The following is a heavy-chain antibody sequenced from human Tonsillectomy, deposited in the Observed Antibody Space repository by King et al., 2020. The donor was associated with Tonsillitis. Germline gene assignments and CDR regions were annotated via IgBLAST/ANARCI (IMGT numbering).Heavy chain of an antibody. Sequence: DVQLVESGGGLVQPGGSLRLSCAASGFTFSSYAMHWVRQAPGKGLEYVSAISSNGGSTYYANSVKGRFTISRDNSKNTLYLQMGSLRAEDMAVYYCAREDFWSGYYTMDVWGKGTTVTVSS. D-gene: IGHD3-3*01. J-gene: IGHJ6*04. CDR3: AREDFWSGYYTMDV. V-gene: IGHV3-64*01. CDR1: GFTFSSYA. CDR2: ISSNGGST.